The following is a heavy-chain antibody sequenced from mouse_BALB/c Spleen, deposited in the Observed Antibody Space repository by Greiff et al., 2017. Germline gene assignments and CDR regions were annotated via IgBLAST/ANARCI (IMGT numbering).Heavy chain of an antibody. D-gene: IGHD2-3*01. CDR2: IDPETGGT. CDR3: TSDWLLLGY. CDR1: GFNIKDYY. J-gene: IGHJ2*01. Sequence: QVQLQQSGAELVRPGALVKLSCKASGFNIKDYYMHWVKQTPVHGLEWIGAIDPETGGTAYNQKFKGKATLTADKSSSTAYMELRSLTSEDSAVYYCTSDWLLLGYWGQGTTLTVSS. V-gene: IGHV1-15*01.